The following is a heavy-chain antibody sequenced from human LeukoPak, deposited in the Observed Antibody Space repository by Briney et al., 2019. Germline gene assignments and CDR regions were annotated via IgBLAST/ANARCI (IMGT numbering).Heavy chain of an antibody. CDR2: IYYSGST. J-gene: IGHJ4*02. D-gene: IGHD3-10*01. CDR1: GGSISSSSYY. V-gene: IGHV4-39*01. CDR3: ARTRRVYYYGSGSLYFDY. Sequence: PSETLSLTCTVSGGSISSSSYYWDWIRQPPGKGLEWIGNIYYSGSTYYNPSLKSRVTISVDTSKNQFSLKLSSVTAADTAVYYCARTRRVYYYGSGSLYFDYWGQGTLVTVSS.